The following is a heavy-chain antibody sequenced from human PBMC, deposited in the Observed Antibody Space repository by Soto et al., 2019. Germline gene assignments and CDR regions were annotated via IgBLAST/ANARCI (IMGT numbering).Heavy chain of an antibody. D-gene: IGHD2-15*01. Sequence: EVQLVESGGGLVQPGGSLSLSCAASGLTFSTYSMNWVRQAPGKGLEGVSDLSSRSSTIYYADSVKGRFTISIDNAKNSLYLQMNSLRDEDTAVYYCAIGQGYCSGGSGYCDYWSQVTLCTVST. CDR2: LSSRSSTI. V-gene: IGHV3-48*02. CDR3: AIGQGYCSGGSGYCDY. J-gene: IGHJ4*02. CDR1: GLTFSTYS.